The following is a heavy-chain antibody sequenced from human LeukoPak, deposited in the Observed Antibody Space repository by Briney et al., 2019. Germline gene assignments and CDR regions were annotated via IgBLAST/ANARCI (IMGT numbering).Heavy chain of an antibody. D-gene: IGHD6-13*01. CDR1: GFTFSSYW. CDR3: ARDGGIAAAGTFFDY. Sequence: GGSLRLSCAASGFTFSSYWMSWVRQAPGKELEWVVNIKQDGSEKYYVDSVKGRFTISRDNAKNSLYLQMNSLRAEDTAVYYCARDGGIAAAGTFFDYWGQGTLVTVSP. CDR2: IKQDGSEK. V-gene: IGHV3-7*01. J-gene: IGHJ4*02.